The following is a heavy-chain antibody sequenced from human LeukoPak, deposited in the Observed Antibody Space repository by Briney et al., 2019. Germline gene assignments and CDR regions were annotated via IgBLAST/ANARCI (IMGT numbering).Heavy chain of an antibody. CDR2: IYSGGST. V-gene: IGHV3-66*01. Sequence: GGCLRLSRAASGFTVSSNYMSWGRQAPGKGLEWVSVIYSGGSTYYADYVKGRFTSSRDNSKNTLYLQMNSLRAEDTAVYYCARDKKPGNYGMDVWGQGTTVTVSS. CDR3: ARDKKPGNYGMDV. CDR1: GFTVSSNY. J-gene: IGHJ6*02.